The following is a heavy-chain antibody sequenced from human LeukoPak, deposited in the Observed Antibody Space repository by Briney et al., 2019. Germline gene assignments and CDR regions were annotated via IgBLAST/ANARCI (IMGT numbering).Heavy chain of an antibody. J-gene: IGHJ4*02. CDR3: ATTLAAAGTFDY. CDR1: GFTFSSYA. D-gene: IGHD6-13*01. V-gene: IGHV3-23*01. CDR2: ISGSGGST. Sequence: GALRLSCAASGFTFSSYAMSWVRQAPGKGLEWVSAISGSGGSTYYADSVKGRFTISRDNSKNTLYLQMNSLRAEDTAVYYCATTLAAAGTFDYWGQGTLVTVSS.